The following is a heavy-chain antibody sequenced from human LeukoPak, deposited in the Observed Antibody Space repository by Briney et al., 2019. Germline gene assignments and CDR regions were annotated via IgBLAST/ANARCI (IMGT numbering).Heavy chain of an antibody. D-gene: IGHD3-3*01. CDR1: GFTFSSYS. CDR3: ATGRTIFGVVIVDYFDY. Sequence: KPGGSLRLSCAASGFTFSSYSMNWVRQAPGKGLEWVSSISSSSSYIYYADSVKGRFTISRDNAKNSLYLQMNSLRAGVTAVYYCATGRTIFGVVIVDYFDYWGQGTLVTVSS. CDR2: ISSSSSYI. V-gene: IGHV3-21*01. J-gene: IGHJ4*02.